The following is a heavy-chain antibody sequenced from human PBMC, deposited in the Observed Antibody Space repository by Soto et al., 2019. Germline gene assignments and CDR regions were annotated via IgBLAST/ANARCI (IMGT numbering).Heavy chain of an antibody. CDR1: GFTFTRYS. CDR2: ISSTTNYI. CDR3: ARESEDLTSTFDY. J-gene: IGHJ4*02. Sequence: GGSLRLSCAASGFTFTRYSMNWVHQAPGKGLEWVSSISSTTNYIYYGDSMKGRFTISRDNAKNSLYLEMNSLRAEDTAVYYCARESEDLTSTFDYWGQGTLVTVFS. V-gene: IGHV3-21*06.